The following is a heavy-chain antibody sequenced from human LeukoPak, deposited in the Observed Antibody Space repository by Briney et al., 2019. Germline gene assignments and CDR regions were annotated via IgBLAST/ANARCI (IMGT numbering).Heavy chain of an antibody. CDR1: GGTFSSYA. CDR3: ARLGYCSSTSCYRGDNYYYYMDV. J-gene: IGHJ6*03. Sequence: SVKVSCKASGGTFSSYAISWVRQAPGQGREWMGGIIPIFGTANYAQKFQGRVTITADKFTSTAYMELSSLRSEDTAVYYCARLGYCSSTSCYRGDNYYYYMDVWGKGTTVTVSS. CDR2: IIPIFGTA. V-gene: IGHV1-69*06. D-gene: IGHD2-2*01.